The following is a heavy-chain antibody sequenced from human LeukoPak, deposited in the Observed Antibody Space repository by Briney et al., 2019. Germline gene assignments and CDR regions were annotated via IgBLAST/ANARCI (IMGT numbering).Heavy chain of an antibody. CDR2: IIPIFGTA. CDR1: GGTFSSYA. J-gene: IGHJ6*02. Sequence: GASVKVSCKASGGTFSSYAISWVRQAPGQGLEWMGGIIPIFGTANYAQKFQGRVTITADESTSTAYMELSSLRSEDTAVYYCALRQQLVYGMDVWGQGTTVTVSS. V-gene: IGHV1-69*13. D-gene: IGHD6-13*01. CDR3: ALRQQLVYGMDV.